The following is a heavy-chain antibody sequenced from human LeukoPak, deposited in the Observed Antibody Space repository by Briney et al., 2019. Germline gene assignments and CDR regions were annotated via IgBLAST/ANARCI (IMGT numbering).Heavy chain of an antibody. D-gene: IGHD3/OR15-3a*01. CDR3: ARYYFWTGSYFFDY. CDR2: IYPGDSDT. J-gene: IGHJ4*02. Sequence: GVSLKISCQTSGFTFTTHWIAWVRQMPGKGLELMGIIYPGDSDTNYSPSFQGQVTISADKSSNTAYLQWSSLKASDTAMYYCARYYFWTGSYFFDYWGQGTLVTVSS. V-gene: IGHV5-51*01. CDR1: GFTFTTHW.